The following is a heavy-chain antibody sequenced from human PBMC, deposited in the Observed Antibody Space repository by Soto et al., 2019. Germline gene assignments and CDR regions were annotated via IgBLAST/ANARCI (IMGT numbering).Heavy chain of an antibody. Sequence: GESLKISCKGSGYSFTSYWTGWVRQMPGKGLEWMGIIYPGDSDTRYSPSFQGQVTISADKSISTAYLQWSSLKASDTAMYYCARRRYCSSTSCYSGAFDIWGQGTMVTVSS. D-gene: IGHD2-2*01. J-gene: IGHJ3*02. CDR3: ARRRYCSSTSCYSGAFDI. CDR1: GYSFTSYW. CDR2: IYPGDSDT. V-gene: IGHV5-51*01.